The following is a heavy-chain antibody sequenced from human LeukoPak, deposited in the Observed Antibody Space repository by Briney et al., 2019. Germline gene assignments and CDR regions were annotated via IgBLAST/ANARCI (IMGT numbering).Heavy chain of an antibody. CDR2: INPNSGGT. D-gene: IGHD1-1*01. V-gene: IGHV1-2*02. CDR1: GYTFTGYY. J-gene: IGHJ4*02. CDR3: ARERPTTPALDY. Sequence: ASVKVSCKASGYTFTGYYMHWVRQAPGQGLEWMGWINPNSGGTNYAQKFQGRVTMTRDTSISTAYMELSRLRSDDTAVYYCARERPTTPALDYWGQGTLVTVSS.